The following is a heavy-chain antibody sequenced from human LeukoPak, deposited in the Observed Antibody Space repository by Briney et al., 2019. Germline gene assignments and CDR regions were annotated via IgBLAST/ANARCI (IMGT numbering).Heavy chain of an antibody. D-gene: IGHD2-8*01. CDR2: IYYTGST. CDR3: ARAVLATKSEHWFDS. CDR1: GGSISSFY. V-gene: IGHV4-59*01. Sequence: SETLSLTCSVSGGSISSFYWSWLQQPPGKGLEWIGYIYYTGSTNYNSSLKSRVTISVDTSKNQFSLNLSSVTAADTAMYYCARAVLATKSEHWFDSWGQGTLVTVSS. J-gene: IGHJ5*01.